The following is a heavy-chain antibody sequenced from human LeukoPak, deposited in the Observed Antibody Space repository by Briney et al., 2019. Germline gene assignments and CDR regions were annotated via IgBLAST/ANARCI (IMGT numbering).Heavy chain of an antibody. CDR2: ITADSGTT. V-gene: IGHV3-48*01. CDR1: GFTFSTKS. Sequence: GESQRLSCAVSGFTFSTKSKNWVRQAPGKGLEWVSYITADSGTTYNADSVKGRFTISRDKSKNTLYLQMNSLRGEDTAIYDCARRVSGLNPFDYWGQGTVVTVSS. CDR3: ARRVSGLNPFDY. J-gene: IGHJ4*02. D-gene: IGHD2-15*01.